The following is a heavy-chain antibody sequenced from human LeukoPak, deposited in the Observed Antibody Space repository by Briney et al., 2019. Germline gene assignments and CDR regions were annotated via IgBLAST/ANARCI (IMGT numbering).Heavy chain of an antibody. D-gene: IGHD5-24*01. Sequence: PSETLSLTCTVSGGSISSYYWSWIRQPPGKGLEWIGYIYYSGSTNYNPSLKSRVTISVDTSKNQFSLKLSSVTAADMAVYYCARLEMATITSFDYWGQGTLVTVSS. CDR1: GGSISSYY. J-gene: IGHJ4*02. CDR2: IYYSGST. V-gene: IGHV4-59*08. CDR3: ARLEMATITSFDY.